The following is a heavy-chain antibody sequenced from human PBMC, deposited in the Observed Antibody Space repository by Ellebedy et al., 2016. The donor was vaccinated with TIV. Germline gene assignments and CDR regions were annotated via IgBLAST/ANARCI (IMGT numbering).Heavy chain of an antibody. J-gene: IGHJ4*02. CDR1: GYTFTDYY. CDR2: IIPSGGIT. D-gene: IGHD6-13*01. CDR3: VREKAGGMFDY. V-gene: IGHV1-46*01. Sequence: ASVKVSCKASGYTFTDYYIHWVRQAPGQGLEWMGIIIPSGGITNYVQKFQGRVTMTRDTSTSTVSMELSSLRSEDTAVYYCVREKAGGMFDYWGQGTLVTVSS.